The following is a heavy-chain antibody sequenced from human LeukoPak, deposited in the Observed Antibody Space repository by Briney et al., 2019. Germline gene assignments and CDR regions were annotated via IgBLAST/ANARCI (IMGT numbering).Heavy chain of an antibody. D-gene: IGHD2-15*01. CDR2: ISWNSGSL. CDR1: GFTFDDYA. J-gene: IGHJ4*02. CDR3: AKDSSPGYCSGSTCYYGYYFDY. Sequence: GGSLRLSCAASGFTFDDYAMHWVRQAPGKGLEWVSGISWNSGSLGYADSVKGRFTTSRDNAKNSPYLQMNSLRAEDMALYYCAKDSSPGYCSGSTCYYGYYFDYWGQGTLVTVSS. V-gene: IGHV3-9*03.